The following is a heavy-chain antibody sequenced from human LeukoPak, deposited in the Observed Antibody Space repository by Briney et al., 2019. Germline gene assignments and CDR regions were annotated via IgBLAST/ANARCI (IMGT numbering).Heavy chain of an antibody. V-gene: IGHV3-48*02. CDR2: ISSSSTSK. CDR3: ARDKDYVNHPFDY. CDR1: GFNFGTYS. Sequence: GGSLRLSCAASGFNFGTYSMNWVRQAPGKGLEWVSHISSSSTSKYYADSVKGRLTISRDNAKNSLFLQMNSLRDEDTAVYYCARDKDYVNHPFDYWGQGTLVTVSS. J-gene: IGHJ4*02. D-gene: IGHD4-17*01.